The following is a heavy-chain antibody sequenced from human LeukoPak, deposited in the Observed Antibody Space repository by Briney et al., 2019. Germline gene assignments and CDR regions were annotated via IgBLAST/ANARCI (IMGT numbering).Heavy chain of an antibody. Sequence: GASVKVSCKASGVTFSSYAISWVRQAPGQGLEWMGWIIPIFGTANCAQKFQCRVTITADKSTSTAYMEPSSLRSEDTAVYYCARAYYYGSGSYSNYFDYWGQGTLVTVSS. D-gene: IGHD3-10*01. J-gene: IGHJ4*02. V-gene: IGHV1-69*06. CDR3: ARAYYYGSGSYSNYFDY. CDR1: GVTFSSYA. CDR2: IIPIFGTA.